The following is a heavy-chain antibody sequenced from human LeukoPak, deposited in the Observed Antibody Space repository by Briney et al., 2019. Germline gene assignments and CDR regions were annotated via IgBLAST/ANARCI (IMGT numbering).Heavy chain of an antibody. V-gene: IGHV3-23*01. Sequence: PGGSLRLSCAPSGLAFSSYAMIWLRQPPGKGLEWVSTINANSGTTSYAASVRGRFTVSRDNSKNTLYLQVNTLRADYTDTYYYAKPVSGGLAVTADWFHPWGQGTLVVVSS. J-gene: IGHJ5*01. CDR3: AKPVSGGLAVTADWFHP. CDR1: GLAFSSYA. CDR2: INANSGTT. D-gene: IGHD6-19*01.